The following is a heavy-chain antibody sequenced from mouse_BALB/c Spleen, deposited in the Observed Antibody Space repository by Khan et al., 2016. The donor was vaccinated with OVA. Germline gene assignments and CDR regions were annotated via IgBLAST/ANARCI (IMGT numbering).Heavy chain of an antibody. CDR2: INNGGSYT. V-gene: IGHV5-9*02. J-gene: IGHJ4*01. CDR1: GFAFSSYD. CDR3: ARHGGFNPYYAIDW. Sequence: EVKLMESGGGLVKPGGSLKLSCAASGFAFSSYDMSWVRQTPEKRLEWVAIINNGGSYTNYPGSVKGRFTISRDNARNTLFLQVSSLRSEDTALYYCARHGGFNPYYAIDWWGQGTSVTVSS.